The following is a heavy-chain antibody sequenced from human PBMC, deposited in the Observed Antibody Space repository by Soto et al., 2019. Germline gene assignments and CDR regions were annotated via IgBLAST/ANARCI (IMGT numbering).Heavy chain of an antibody. Sequence: QVQLVESGGRVVQPGGSLRLSCAASGFVFSRYAIHWVRQAPGKGLEWVAVISKDGSVNYYADSVRGRFSISRDKSKNTVYLEMNELRGDDTAIFYCARSRSGAVPDSFVYWGQGTLVTVSS. V-gene: IGHV3-30-3*01. CDR1: GFVFSRYA. CDR2: ISKDGSVN. J-gene: IGHJ1*01. D-gene: IGHD3-3*01. CDR3: ARSRSGAVPDSFVY.